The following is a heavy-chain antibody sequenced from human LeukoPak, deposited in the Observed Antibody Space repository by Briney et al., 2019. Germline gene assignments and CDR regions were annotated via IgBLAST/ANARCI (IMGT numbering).Heavy chain of an antibody. V-gene: IGHV3-43D*03. Sequence: GGSLRLSCAASGFTFDDYAMHWVRQAPGKGLEWVSLISWDGGSTYYADSVKGRFTISRDNSKNSLYLQMNSLRAEDTALYYCARTYYYYYMDVWGKGTTVTVSS. J-gene: IGHJ6*03. CDR2: ISWDGGST. CDR1: GFTFDDYA. CDR3: ARTYYYYYMDV.